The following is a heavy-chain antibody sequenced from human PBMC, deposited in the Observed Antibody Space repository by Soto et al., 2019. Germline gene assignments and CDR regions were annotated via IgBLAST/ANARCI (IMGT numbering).Heavy chain of an antibody. CDR3: ARVRSTSVYYFDY. Sequence: SETLSLTCTVSGGSISSYYWSWIRQPPGKGLEWIGYIYYSGSTNYNPSLKSRVTVSVDTSKNQFSLKLSSVTAADTAVYYCARVRSTSVYYFDYWGQGTLVTVSS. D-gene: IGHD2-2*01. CDR1: GGSISSYY. V-gene: IGHV4-59*01. CDR2: IYYSGST. J-gene: IGHJ4*02.